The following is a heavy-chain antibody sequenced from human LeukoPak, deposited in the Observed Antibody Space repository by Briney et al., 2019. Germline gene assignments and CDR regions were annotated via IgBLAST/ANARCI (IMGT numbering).Heavy chain of an antibody. D-gene: IGHD3-16*02. V-gene: IGHV4-34*01. Sequence: PSETLSLTCTVSGGSISSGYYWSWIRQPPGKGLEWIGEINHSGSTNYNPSLKSRVTISVDTSKNQFSLKLSSVTAADTAVYYCARLARVWGSYRGYYYYYYMDVWGKGTTVTVSS. J-gene: IGHJ6*03. CDR2: INHSGST. CDR3: ARLARVWGSYRGYYYYYYMDV. CDR1: GGSISSGYY.